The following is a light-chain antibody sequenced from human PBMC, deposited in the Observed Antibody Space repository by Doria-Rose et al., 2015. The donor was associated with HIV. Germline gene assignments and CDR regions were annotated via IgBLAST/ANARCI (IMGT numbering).Light chain of an antibody. CDR3: HQYGTSWT. CDR2: DGS. Sequence: TQSPGTLSLSPGERATLSCRASQSFSSTYLAWYQQKPGRAPSILICDGSTRATGIPDRFSASGSGTDFTLTINRLEPEDFALYYCHQYGTSWTFGQGTKVEI. V-gene: IGKV3-20*01. J-gene: IGKJ1*01. CDR1: QSFSSTY.